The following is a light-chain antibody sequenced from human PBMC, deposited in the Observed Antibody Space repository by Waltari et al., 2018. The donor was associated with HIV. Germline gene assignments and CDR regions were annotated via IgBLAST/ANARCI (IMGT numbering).Light chain of an antibody. J-gene: IGLJ2*01. V-gene: IGLV2-14*01. CDR3: SSYTSSSSVV. CDR1: SSDVGGYNY. Sequence: QSALTQPASVSGSPGQSIPISCTGPSSDVGGYNYFSWYQQHPGKAPKLMIYEVSNLPSGVSKRFSGSKSGNTASLTISGLQAEDEADYYCSSYTSSSSVVFGGGTKLTVL. CDR2: EVS.